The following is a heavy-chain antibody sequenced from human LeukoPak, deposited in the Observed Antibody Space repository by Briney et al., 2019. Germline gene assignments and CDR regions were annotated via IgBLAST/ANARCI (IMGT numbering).Heavy chain of an antibody. J-gene: IGHJ4*02. CDR1: GGSISSSSYY. CDR2: IYYSGST. D-gene: IGHD4-23*01. V-gene: IGHV4-39*07. Sequence: SETLSLTCTVSGGSISSSSYYWGWIRQPPGKGLEWIGSIYYSGSTYYNPSLKSRVTISVGTSKNQFSLKLSSVTAADTAVYYCAAGGNSTLGNFDYWGQGTLVTVSS. CDR3: AAGGNSTLGNFDY.